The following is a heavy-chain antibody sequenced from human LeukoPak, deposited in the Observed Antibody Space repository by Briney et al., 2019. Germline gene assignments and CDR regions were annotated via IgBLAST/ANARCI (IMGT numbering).Heavy chain of an antibody. CDR1: GYTFTGYY. V-gene: IGHV1-8*03. J-gene: IGHJ5*02. Sequence: ASVKVSCKASGYTFTGYYMHWVRQAPGQGLEWMGWINPNSGNTGYAQKFQGRVTITRNTSISTAYMELSSLRSEDTAVYYCARGYRNWFDPWGQGTLVTVSS. D-gene: IGHD4-11*01. CDR3: ARGYRNWFDP. CDR2: INPNSGNT.